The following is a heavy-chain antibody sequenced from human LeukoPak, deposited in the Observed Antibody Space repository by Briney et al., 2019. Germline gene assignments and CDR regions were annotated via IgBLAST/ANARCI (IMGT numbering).Heavy chain of an antibody. CDR2: ISSSSSTI. Sequence: GGPLRLSCAASGFTFSQYYMRWMRQSPGKGLEGVSTISSSSSTIYYADTVKGPFTISRDNAKNSLYLQMNSLRAEGTAVYYWARDGPATAPDYGSQGTLVTVSS. CDR1: GFTFSQYY. CDR3: ARDGPATAPDY. D-gene: IGHD2-21*02. V-gene: IGHV3-11*01. J-gene: IGHJ4*02.